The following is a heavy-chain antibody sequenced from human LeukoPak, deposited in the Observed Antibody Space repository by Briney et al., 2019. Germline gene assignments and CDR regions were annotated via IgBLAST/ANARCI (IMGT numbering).Heavy chain of an antibody. D-gene: IGHD1-14*01. CDR1: GGSISSYY. J-gene: IGHJ4*02. V-gene: IGHV4-59*12. CDR2: IYYSGST. CDR3: VRGSPDYFFDY. Sequence: SETLSLTCTVSGGSISSYYWSWIRQPPGKGLEWIGYIYYSGSTNYNPSLKSRVTISVDTSKNQFSLKLNSVTAADTAVYYCVRGSPDYFFDYWGQGTLVTVSS.